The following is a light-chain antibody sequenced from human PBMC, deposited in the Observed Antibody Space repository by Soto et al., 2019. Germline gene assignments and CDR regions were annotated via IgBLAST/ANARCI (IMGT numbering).Light chain of an antibody. J-gene: IGKJ1*01. CDR3: QQYGSSLKWT. V-gene: IGKV3-20*01. Sequence: EIVLTQSPGTLSLSPGERATLSCRASQSVSSSYLAWYQQKPGQAPRLLIYGASSRATGIPDRFSGSGSGNDFTLTSSRLEPENFAVYYCQQYGSSLKWTFGQGTKVEIK. CDR1: QSVSSSY. CDR2: GAS.